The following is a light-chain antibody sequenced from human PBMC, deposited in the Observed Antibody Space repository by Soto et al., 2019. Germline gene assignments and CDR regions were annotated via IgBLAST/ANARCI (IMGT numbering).Light chain of an antibody. V-gene: IGKV1-33*01. CDR1: QDINTY. CDR2: GAS. Sequence: DIQMTQSPSSLSASVGDRVTITCQASQDINTYLNWFQQKPMRAPKLLIYGASNLETGVPSRFSGRGSGTDFTFTITSLQPEDIATYYCQQYDNYPFTFGPGTKVHI. J-gene: IGKJ3*01. CDR3: QQYDNYPFT.